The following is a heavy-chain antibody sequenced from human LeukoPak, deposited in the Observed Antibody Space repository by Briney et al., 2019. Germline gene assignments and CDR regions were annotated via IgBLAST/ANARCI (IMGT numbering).Heavy chain of an antibody. J-gene: IGHJ5*02. CDR3: ARDSGGFDP. CDR2: IRSSSTYI. V-gene: IGHV3-21*01. Sequence: PGGSLRLSCAASGFTFSSYSMNRVRQAPGKGLEWVSFIRSSSTYISYADSVKGRFTISRDNANNSLYLQMNSLRAEDTAVYYCARDSGGFDPWGQGTLVTVSS. CDR1: GFTFSSYS. D-gene: IGHD3-10*01.